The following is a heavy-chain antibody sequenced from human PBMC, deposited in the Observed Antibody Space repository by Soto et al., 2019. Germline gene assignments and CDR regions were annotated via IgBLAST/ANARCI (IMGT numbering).Heavy chain of an antibody. J-gene: IGHJ5*02. CDR1: GGSISSSSYY. CDR2: IYYSGSA. Sequence: SETLSLTCTVSGGSISSSSYYWGWIRQPPGKGLEWIGSIYYSGSAYYNPSLKSRVTISVDTSKNQFSLKLSSVTAADTAVYYCARIGSRNIWDSLEWSDPWGQATLGTVSA. V-gene: IGHV4-39*01. CDR3: ARIGSRNIWDSLEWSDP. D-gene: IGHD3-16*01.